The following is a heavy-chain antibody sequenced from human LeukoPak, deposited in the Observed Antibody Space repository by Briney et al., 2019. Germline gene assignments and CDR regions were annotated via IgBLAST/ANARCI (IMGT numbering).Heavy chain of an antibody. J-gene: IGHJ4*02. CDR3: ARDLWDH. CDR2: TSSTGNFI. CDR1: GFTFSNYA. V-gene: IGHV3-21*01. Sequence: GGSLRLSCAASGFTFSNYAMIWVRQAPGKGLEWVSSTSSTGNFIYYADPLKGRFTVSRDNAKNSLYLQLNSLRAEDTAVYYCARDLWDHWGQGTLVTVSS.